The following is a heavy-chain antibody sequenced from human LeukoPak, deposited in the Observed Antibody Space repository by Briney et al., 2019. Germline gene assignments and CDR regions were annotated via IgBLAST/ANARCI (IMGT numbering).Heavy chain of an antibody. J-gene: IGHJ6*03. CDR1: GGSFSNYY. CDR2: INHSGST. CDR3: GRRIRVYYYMDV. V-gene: IGHV4-34*01. Sequence: PSETLSLTCAVSGGSFSNYYWSWIRQAPGKGLEWIGEINHSGSTNYNPSLKSRVTISVDTSKNQFSLNLRSVTAADTAVYYCGRRIRVYYYMDVWGEGTTVTVS.